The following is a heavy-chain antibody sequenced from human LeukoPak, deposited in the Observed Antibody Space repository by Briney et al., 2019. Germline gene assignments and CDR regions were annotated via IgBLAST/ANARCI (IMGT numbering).Heavy chain of an antibody. CDR3: ARYCSSTSCYKVAPDY. V-gene: IGHV1-8*01. D-gene: IGHD2-2*02. J-gene: IGHJ4*02. CDR1: GYTFTSYD. CDR2: MNPNSGNT. Sequence: ASVKVSCKASGYTFTSYDINWVRQATGQGLEWMGWMNPNSGNTGYAQKFQGRVTMTRNTSISTAYMELSSLRSEDTAAYYCARYCSSTSCYKVAPDYWGQGTLVTVSS.